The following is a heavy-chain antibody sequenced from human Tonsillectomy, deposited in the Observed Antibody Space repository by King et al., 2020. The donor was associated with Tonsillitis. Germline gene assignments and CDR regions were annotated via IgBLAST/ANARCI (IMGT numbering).Heavy chain of an antibody. V-gene: IGHV3-23*03. CDR1: GFTFSSYA. J-gene: IGHJ6*02. CDR3: AKSFVTYSSSLEDYYGMDV. CDR2: IYSGGSST. Sequence: VQLVESGGGLVQPGGSLRLSCAVSGFTFSSYAMSWVRQAPGKGLEWVSVIYSGGSSTYYADSVKGRFTISRDNSKNTLYLQMNSLRAEDTAVYYCAKSFVTYSSSLEDYYGMDVWGQGTTVTVSS. D-gene: IGHD6-13*01.